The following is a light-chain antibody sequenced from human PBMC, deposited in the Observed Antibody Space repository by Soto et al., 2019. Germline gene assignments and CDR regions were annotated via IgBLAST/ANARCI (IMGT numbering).Light chain of an antibody. J-gene: IGLJ1*01. CDR2: DVN. V-gene: IGLV2-11*01. CDR1: NSDVGGYDY. CDR3: CSYAGNPYV. Sequence: QSVLTQPRSVSGSPGQSVTISCTGGNSDVGGYDYVSWYQQHPGKAPKLMIFDVNKRPSGVPDRFSGSKSGNTASLTISRLQAEDEADYYCCSYAGNPYVFGTGTKVTVL.